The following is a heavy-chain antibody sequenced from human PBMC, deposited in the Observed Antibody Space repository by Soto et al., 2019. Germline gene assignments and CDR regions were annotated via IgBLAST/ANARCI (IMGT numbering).Heavy chain of an antibody. CDR2: NSWDGGTS. V-gene: IGHV3-20*04. CDR3: ARSITDYYDSSGYYDDY. J-gene: IGHJ4*02. CDR1: GFTLSRYT. Sequence: PGGSLILSCAASGFTLSRYTMHWVRQAPGKGLEWVALNSWDGGTSAYADSVKGRFTISRDNAKNSLYLQMNSLRAEDTAVYYCARSITDYYDSSGYYDDYWGQGTLVTVSS. D-gene: IGHD3-22*01.